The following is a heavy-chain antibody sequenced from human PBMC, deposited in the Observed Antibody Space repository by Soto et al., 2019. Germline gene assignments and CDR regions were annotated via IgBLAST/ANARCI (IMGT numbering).Heavy chain of an antibody. Sequence: ASVKVSCKAYGYTFTSYYMHWVRQAPGQGLEWMGIINPSGGSTSYAQKFQGRVTMTRDTSTSTVYMELSSLRSEETDVYYCEGESHSSGYYEPNWFDPWGQGTLVTVSS. D-gene: IGHD3-22*01. CDR3: EGESHSSGYYEPNWFDP. CDR1: GYTFTSYY. J-gene: IGHJ5*02. V-gene: IGHV1-46*01. CDR2: INPSGGST.